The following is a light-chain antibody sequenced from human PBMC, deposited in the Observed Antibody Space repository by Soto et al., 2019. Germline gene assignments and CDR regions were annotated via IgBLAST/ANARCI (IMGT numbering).Light chain of an antibody. CDR3: SSFTNTITRYA. J-gene: IGLJ1*01. CDR1: SSDVGGYNY. CDR2: EVS. V-gene: IGLV2-14*01. Sequence: QSALTQPASVSGSPGQSITISCTGTSSDVGGYNYVSWFQHHPGKAPKLIIYEVSYRPSGVSNRFSGSKSGDTASLTISGLQAEDEADYYCSSFTNTITRYAFGTRTKGTV.